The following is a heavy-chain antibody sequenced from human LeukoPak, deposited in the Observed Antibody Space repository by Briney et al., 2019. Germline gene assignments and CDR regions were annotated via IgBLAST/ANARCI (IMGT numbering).Heavy chain of an antibody. D-gene: IGHD4-17*01. CDR2: ISSSSSYI. Sequence: PGGSLRLSCAASGFTFSSYSMNWVRQAPGKGLEWVSSISSSSSYIYYADSVKGRFTISRDNAKNPLYLRMNSLRAEDTAVYYCARDGPLRWHDYWGQGTLVTVSS. V-gene: IGHV3-21*01. CDR3: ARDGPLRWHDY. J-gene: IGHJ4*02. CDR1: GFTFSSYS.